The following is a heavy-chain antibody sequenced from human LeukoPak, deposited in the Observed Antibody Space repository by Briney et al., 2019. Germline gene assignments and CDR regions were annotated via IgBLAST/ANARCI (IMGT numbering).Heavy chain of an antibody. V-gene: IGHV3-48*03. Sequence: PGGSLRLSCAASGFTFSSYETNWVRQAPGKGLEWVSYISSSGSTIYYADSVKGRFTISRDNAKNSLYLQMNSLRAEDTAVYYCARPYSSGWCLDGYWGQGTLVTVSS. J-gene: IGHJ4*02. CDR2: ISSSGSTI. CDR3: ARPYSSGWCLDGY. CDR1: GFTFSSYE. D-gene: IGHD6-19*01.